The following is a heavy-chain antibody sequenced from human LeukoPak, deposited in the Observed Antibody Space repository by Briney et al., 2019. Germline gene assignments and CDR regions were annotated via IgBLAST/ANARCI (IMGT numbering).Heavy chain of an antibody. J-gene: IGHJ4*02. V-gene: IGHV3-66*01. D-gene: IGHD6-13*01. Sequence: GGSLRLSCAASGFTVSSNYMGWVRQAPGKGLEWVSVIYSGGSTYYADSVKGRLTISRDNSKNTLYLQMNSPRAEDTAVYYCAGGTAAANFDYWGQGTLVTVSS. CDR3: AGGTAAANFDY. CDR2: IYSGGST. CDR1: GFTVSSNY.